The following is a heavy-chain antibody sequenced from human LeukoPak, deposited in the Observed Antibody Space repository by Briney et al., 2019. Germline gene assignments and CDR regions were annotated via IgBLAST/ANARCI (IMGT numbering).Heavy chain of an antibody. D-gene: IGHD3-22*01. Sequence: GGSLRLSCAVSGFTFSSYEMNWVRQAPGKGLEWVSYIIRSVSTIYYADSVKGRFTISRDNAKNSLYLQKNRLRAEETAVYYCARYYYDTSGKNLGYWGQGTLVTAS. J-gene: IGHJ4*02. CDR1: GFTFSSYE. V-gene: IGHV3-48*03. CDR3: ARYYYDTSGKNLGY. CDR2: IIRSVSTI.